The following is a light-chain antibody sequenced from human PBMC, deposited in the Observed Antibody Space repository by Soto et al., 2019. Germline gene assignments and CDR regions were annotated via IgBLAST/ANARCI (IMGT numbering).Light chain of an antibody. CDR3: QQYNTYSST. J-gene: IGKJ1*01. Sequence: IQMTQSPSTLPASVGDTVIITCRASQIVSGWLAWYQQKPGKAPRLLIYRASDLETGVPSRFSGSGSGTEFSLTISDLQPDDFATYYCQQYNTYSSTFGQGTKVEI. V-gene: IGKV1-5*03. CDR2: RAS. CDR1: QIVSGW.